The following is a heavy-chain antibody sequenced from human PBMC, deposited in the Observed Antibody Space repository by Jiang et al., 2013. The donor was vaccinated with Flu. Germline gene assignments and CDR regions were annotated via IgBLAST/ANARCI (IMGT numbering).Heavy chain of an antibody. Sequence: SGSGLVKPSETLSLTCTVSGGSITGYYWSWIRQPPGERPQWIGYIYYTGTTNYNPSLESRVTISVDTSKNQFSLKLTSVTAADTAVYYCTRHEGGGLNAYWGQGTLVTVSS. CDR3: TRHEGGGLNAY. CDR2: IYYTGTT. D-gene: IGHD3/OR15-3a*01. CDR1: GGSITGYY. J-gene: IGHJ4*02. V-gene: IGHV4-59*08.